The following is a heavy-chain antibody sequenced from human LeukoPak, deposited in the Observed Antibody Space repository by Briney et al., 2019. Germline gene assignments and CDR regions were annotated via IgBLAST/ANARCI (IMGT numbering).Heavy chain of an antibody. J-gene: IGHJ4*02. CDR1: GLTFSDYW. CDR2: IKQDGSER. V-gene: IGHV3-7*01. D-gene: IGHD6-13*01. Sequence: GGPLRLSCAASGLTFSDYWMHWVRQAPGRGLEWVANIKQDGSERYYVDSVKGRFTITRDNAKNSLSLQMNSLRVEDTAVYYCVRAIAAAASYWGQGTLVTVSS. CDR3: VRAIAAAASY.